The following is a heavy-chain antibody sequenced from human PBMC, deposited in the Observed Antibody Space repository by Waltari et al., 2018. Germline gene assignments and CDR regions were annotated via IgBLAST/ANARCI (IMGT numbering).Heavy chain of an antibody. D-gene: IGHD6-19*01. CDR2: IYYSAST. Sequence: QLQLQESGPGLVKPSETLSFTCTVSGGSISSSSYYWGWIRQPPGKWLDWIGSIYYSASTYYNPSLKSRVTISVDTSKNPFSLKLSSVTAADTAVYYCATKRESSASGFDYWGQGTLVTVSS. CDR1: GGSISSSSYY. CDR3: ATKRESSASGFDY. V-gene: IGHV4-39*01. J-gene: IGHJ4*02.